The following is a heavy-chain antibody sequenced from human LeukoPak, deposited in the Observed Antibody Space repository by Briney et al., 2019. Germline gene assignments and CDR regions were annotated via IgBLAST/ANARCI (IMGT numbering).Heavy chain of an antibody. CDR1: GGSFSGYY. CDR3: ARTRGGYGPLGGWFDP. CDR2: INHSGST. V-gene: IGHV4-34*01. D-gene: IGHD1-1*01. Sequence: SETLSLTCAVYGGSFSGYYWSWIRQPPGKGLEWIGEINHSGSTNYNPSLKSRVTISVDTSKNQFSLKLSSVTAADTAVYYCARTRGGYGPLGGWFDPWGQGTLVTVSS. J-gene: IGHJ5*02.